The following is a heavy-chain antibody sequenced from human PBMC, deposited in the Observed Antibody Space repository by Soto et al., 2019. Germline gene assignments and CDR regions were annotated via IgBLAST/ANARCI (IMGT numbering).Heavy chain of an antibody. D-gene: IGHD6-19*01. Sequence: EGQLLESGGALVQPGGSLRLSCAASGFTFSSYAMSWVRQAPGKGLEWVSAISGSGDNTYYADSVQGRFTISRANSNNTLYLQMNSLNAEDTAVYDCATARSGWQPSDYWGQGTLVTVSS. CDR2: ISGSGDNT. CDR3: ATARSGWQPSDY. V-gene: IGHV3-23*01. CDR1: GFTFSSYA. J-gene: IGHJ4*02.